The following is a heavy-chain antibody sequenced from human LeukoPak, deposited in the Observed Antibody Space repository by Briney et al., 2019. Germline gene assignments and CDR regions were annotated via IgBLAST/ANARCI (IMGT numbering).Heavy chain of an antibody. Sequence: GESLKISCQGSGHSFTNYWIGWVRQMPGKGLEWMGIIYPADSDTRYSPSFQGQVTISADKSTSTVYLQWSSLKASDTAVYYCASPHSSGWYGGAFDIWGQGTMVTVSS. V-gene: IGHV5-51*01. CDR3: ASPHSSGWYGGAFDI. CDR2: IYPADSDT. D-gene: IGHD6-19*01. J-gene: IGHJ3*02. CDR1: GHSFTNYW.